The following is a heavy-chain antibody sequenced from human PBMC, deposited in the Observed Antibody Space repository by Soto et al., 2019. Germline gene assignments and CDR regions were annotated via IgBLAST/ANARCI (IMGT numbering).Heavy chain of an antibody. Sequence: SVKVSCKASGGTFSSYAISWVRQAPGQGLEWMGGIIPIFGTANYAQKFQGRVTITADESTSTAYMELSSLRSEDTAVYYCARLLYYDFSNWFDPWGQGTLVTVSS. J-gene: IGHJ5*02. D-gene: IGHD3-3*01. V-gene: IGHV1-69*13. CDR3: ARLLYYDFSNWFDP. CDR1: GGTFSSYA. CDR2: IIPIFGTA.